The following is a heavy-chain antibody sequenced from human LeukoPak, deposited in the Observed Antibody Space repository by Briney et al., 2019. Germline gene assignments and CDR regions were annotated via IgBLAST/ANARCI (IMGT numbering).Heavy chain of an antibody. V-gene: IGHV3-23*01. CDR3: AKDPYGTRYFDY. CDR2: LSGSGYNT. D-gene: IGHD2-2*01. J-gene: IGHJ4*02. Sequence: PGGSLRLSCAASGFTFSSHALSWVRQAPGKGLEWVSSLSGSGYNTYYADSVKGRFTISRDNSKNTVYLQMNILRAEDTAVYYCAKDPYGTRYFDYWGQGTLVTVSS. CDR1: GFTFSSHA.